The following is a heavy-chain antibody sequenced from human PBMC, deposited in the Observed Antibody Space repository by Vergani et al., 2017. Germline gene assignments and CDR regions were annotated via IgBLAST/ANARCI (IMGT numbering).Heavy chain of an antibody. CDR1: GGSISSSSYY. CDR3: ARDGSYGSGKNWFDP. Sequence: QLQLQESGPGLVKPSETLSLTCTVSGGSISSSSYYWGWIRQPPGKGLEWIGSIYYSGSTNYNPSLKSRVTISVDTSKNQFSLKLSSVTAADTAVYYCARDGSYGSGKNWFDPWGQGTLVTVSS. J-gene: IGHJ5*02. CDR2: IYYSGST. V-gene: IGHV4-39*07. D-gene: IGHD3-10*01.